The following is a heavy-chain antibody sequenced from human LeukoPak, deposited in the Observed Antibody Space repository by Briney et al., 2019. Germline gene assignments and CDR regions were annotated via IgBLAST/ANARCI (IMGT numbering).Heavy chain of an antibody. J-gene: IGHJ4*02. CDR2: INPNSGVT. Sequence: ASVRVSRKTSGYTFTAFYIHWVRQAPGQGPEWLGWINPNSGVTEYAETFQDRVTMTRDTSVTTVYMELSSLRSDDTAVYFCARTVHADTGGYGQFDSWGQGTQVTVSS. CDR1: GYTFTAFY. V-gene: IGHV1-2*02. CDR3: ARTVHADTGGYGQFDS. D-gene: IGHD3-22*01.